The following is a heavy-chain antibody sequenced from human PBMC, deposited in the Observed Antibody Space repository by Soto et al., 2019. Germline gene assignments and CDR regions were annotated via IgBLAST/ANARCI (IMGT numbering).Heavy chain of an antibody. Sequence: GESLKISCKGSGYSFTSYWVAWVRQMPGKGLEWMGIIYPGDSDTRYSPSFQGQVTISADKSISTAYLQWSDLKASDTAMYYCARRHLVEDAFDIWGQGTMVTVS. D-gene: IGHD6-6*01. V-gene: IGHV5-51*01. CDR2: IYPGDSDT. J-gene: IGHJ3*02. CDR1: GYSFTSYW. CDR3: ARRHLVEDAFDI.